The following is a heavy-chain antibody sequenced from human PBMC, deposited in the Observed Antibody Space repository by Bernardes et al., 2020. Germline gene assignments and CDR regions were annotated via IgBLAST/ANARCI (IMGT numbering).Heavy chain of an antibody. CDR3: ARGLLRFLEWLPAVGYMDV. Sequence: SETLSLTCAVYGGSFSGYYWSWIRQPPGKGLEWIGEINHSGSTNYNPSLKSRVTISVDTSKNQFSLKLSSVTAADTAVYYCARGLLRFLEWLPAVGYMDVWGEGTTVTVSS. D-gene: IGHD3-3*01. CDR2: INHSGST. V-gene: IGHV4-34*01. CDR1: GGSFSGYY. J-gene: IGHJ6*03.